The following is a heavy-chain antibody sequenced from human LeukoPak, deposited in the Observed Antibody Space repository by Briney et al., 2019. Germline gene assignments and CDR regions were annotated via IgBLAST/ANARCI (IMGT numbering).Heavy chain of an antibody. CDR3: ARSASSAYYYYYYMDV. Sequence: ASVKVSCKVSGYTLTELSMHWVRQAPGKGLEWMGGFDPEDGETIYAQKFQGRVTMTEDTSTDTAYMELSSLRSDDTAVYYCARSASSAYYYYYYMDVWGKGTTVTVSS. D-gene: IGHD3-22*01. J-gene: IGHJ6*03. V-gene: IGHV1-24*01. CDR1: GYTLTELS. CDR2: FDPEDGET.